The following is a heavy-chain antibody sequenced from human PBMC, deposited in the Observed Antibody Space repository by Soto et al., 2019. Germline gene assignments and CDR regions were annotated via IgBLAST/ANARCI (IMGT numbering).Heavy chain of an antibody. CDR1: GGSISSYY. CDR2: IYYSGST. Sequence: SETLSLTCTVSGGSISSYYWSWIRQPPGKGLEWIGYIYYSGSTNYNPSLKSRVTISVDTSKNQFSLKLSSVTAADTAVYYCARHEVAKNWFDPWGQGTLVTVSS. D-gene: IGHD2-15*01. J-gene: IGHJ5*02. V-gene: IGHV4-59*08. CDR3: ARHEVAKNWFDP.